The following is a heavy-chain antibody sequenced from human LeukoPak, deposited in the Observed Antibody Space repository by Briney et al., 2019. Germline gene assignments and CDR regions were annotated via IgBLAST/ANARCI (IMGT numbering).Heavy chain of an antibody. J-gene: IGHJ6*04. CDR1: GGSFSGYY. V-gene: IGHV4-34*01. CDR3: ARVYCSSTSCPYYYYGMDV. D-gene: IGHD2-2*01. CDR2: INHSGST. Sequence: SETLSLTCAVYGGSFSGYYWSWIRQPPGKGLEWIGEINHSGSTSYNPSLKSRVTISVDTSKNQFSLKLSSVTAADTAVYYCARVYCSSTSCPYYYYGMDVWGKGTTVTVSS.